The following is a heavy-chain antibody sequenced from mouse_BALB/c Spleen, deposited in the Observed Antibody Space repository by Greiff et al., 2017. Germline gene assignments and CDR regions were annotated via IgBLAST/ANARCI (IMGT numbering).Heavy chain of an antibody. CDR1: GYTFTSYT. CDR3: ARRGIYDGYYGDY. CDR2: INPSSGYT. V-gene: IGHV1-4*02. Sequence: QVQLKQSAAELARPGASVKMSCKASGYTFTSYTMHWVKQRPGQGLEWIGYINPSSGYTEYNQKFKDKTTLTADKSSSTAYMQLSSLTSEDSAVYYCARRGIYDGYYGDYWGQGTTLTGSS. D-gene: IGHD2-3*01. J-gene: IGHJ2*01.